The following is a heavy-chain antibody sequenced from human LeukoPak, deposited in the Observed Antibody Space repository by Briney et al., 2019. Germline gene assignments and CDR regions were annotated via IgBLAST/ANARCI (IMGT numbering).Heavy chain of an antibody. CDR1: GFTFSRYA. CDR2: ISSDGNLI. J-gene: IGHJ6*02. Sequence: GRSLGLSCATSGFTFSRYAMQWVRQAPGKGLEWVAVISSDGNLIFYADSVKGRFTISRDNSKNTVYLQMNCLRAEDTAVFYCAREEYDYALGALDVWGQGTTVSVSS. CDR3: AREEYDYALGALDV. D-gene: IGHD4/OR15-4a*01. V-gene: IGHV3-30*04.